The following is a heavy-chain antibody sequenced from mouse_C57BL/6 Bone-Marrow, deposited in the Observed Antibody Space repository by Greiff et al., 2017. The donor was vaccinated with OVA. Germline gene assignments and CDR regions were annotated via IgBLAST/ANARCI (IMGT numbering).Heavy chain of an antibody. CDR1: GYTFTNYW. D-gene: IGHD1-2*01. Sequence: QVQLKESGAELVRPGTSVKMSCKASGYTFTNYWIGWAKQRPGHGLEWIGDIYPGGGYTNYNEKFKGKATLTADKSSSTAYMQFSSLTSEDSAIYYCARRDTTAYYAMDYWGQGTSVTVSS. CDR2: IYPGGGYT. V-gene: IGHV1-63*01. J-gene: IGHJ4*01. CDR3: ARRDTTAYYAMDY.